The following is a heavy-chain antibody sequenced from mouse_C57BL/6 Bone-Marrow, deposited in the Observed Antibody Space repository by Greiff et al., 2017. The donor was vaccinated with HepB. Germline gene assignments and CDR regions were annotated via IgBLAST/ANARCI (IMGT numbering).Heavy chain of an antibody. D-gene: IGHD1-1*01. J-gene: IGHJ4*01. CDR1: GFTFTDYY. CDR2: IRNKANGYTT. Sequence: EVKLVESGGGLVQPGGSLSLSCAASGFTFTDYYMSWVRQPPGKALEWLGFIRNKANGYTTEYSASVKGRFTISRDNSQSILYLQMNALRAEDSATDYCASSTVVPDAMDYWGQGTSVTVSS. CDR3: ASSTVVPDAMDY. V-gene: IGHV7-3*01.